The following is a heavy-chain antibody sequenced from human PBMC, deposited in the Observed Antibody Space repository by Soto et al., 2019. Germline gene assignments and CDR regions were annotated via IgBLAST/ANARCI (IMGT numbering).Heavy chain of an antibody. Sequence: GGSLRLSCAASGFTFSSYAMSWVRQAPGKGLEWVSAIRGSGGSTYYADSVKGRFTISRDNSKNTLYLQMNSLRAEDTAVYYCAKSSSSSGGYFDYWGQGTLVTVSS. D-gene: IGHD6-6*01. V-gene: IGHV3-23*01. J-gene: IGHJ4*02. CDR2: IRGSGGST. CDR1: GFTFSSYA. CDR3: AKSSSSSGGYFDY.